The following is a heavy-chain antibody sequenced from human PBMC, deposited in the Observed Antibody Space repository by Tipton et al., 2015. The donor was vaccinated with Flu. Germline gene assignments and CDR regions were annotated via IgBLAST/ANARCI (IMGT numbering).Heavy chain of an antibody. CDR3: ARDRRDGLNQWEAY. D-gene: IGHD5-24*01. CDR1: GFTFSSYS. V-gene: IGHV3-21*01. Sequence: SLRLSCAASGFTFSSYSMNWVRQAPGKGLEWVSSISSSSSYIYYADSVKGRFTISRDNAKNSLYLQMNSLRAEDTAVYYCARDRRDGLNQWEAYWGQGTLVTVSS. CDR2: ISSSSSYI. J-gene: IGHJ4*02.